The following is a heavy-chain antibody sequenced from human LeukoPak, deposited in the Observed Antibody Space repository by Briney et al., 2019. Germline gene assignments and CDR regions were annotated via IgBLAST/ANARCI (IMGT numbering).Heavy chain of an antibody. D-gene: IGHD4-17*01. V-gene: IGHV4-30-4*01. Sequence: SQTLSLTCTVSSDSISSGDYYWSWIRQPAGKGLEFIGYINKKGGTFYNPPLKSRVSISIDTSKDQFSLRLTSVTAADTAVYFCAREHKSYGDYPYYFDSWGQGTLVTVSS. CDR2: INKKGGT. CDR3: AREHKSYGDYPYYFDS. J-gene: IGHJ4*02. CDR1: SDSISSGDYY.